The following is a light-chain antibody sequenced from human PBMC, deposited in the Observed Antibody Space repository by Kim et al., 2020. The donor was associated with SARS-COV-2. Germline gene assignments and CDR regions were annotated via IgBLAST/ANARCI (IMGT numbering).Light chain of an antibody. CDR3: QAWDNSALYV. V-gene: IGLV3-1*01. J-gene: IGLJ1*01. Sequence: SYELTQPPSVSVSPGQTASITCSGDKLGDRYTSWYQQRPGQSPLLVIYQDTKRPSGIPARFSGSTSGNTATLTITGAQAMVEADYFCQAWDNSALYVFG. CDR2: QDT. CDR1: KLGDRY.